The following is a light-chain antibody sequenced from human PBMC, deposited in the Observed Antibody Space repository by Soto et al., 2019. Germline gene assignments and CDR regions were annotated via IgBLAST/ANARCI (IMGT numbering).Light chain of an antibody. CDR2: DVS. J-gene: IGLJ2*01. CDR1: SSDVGGYNY. Sequence: QSALTQPASVSGAPGQSITISCTGTSSDVGGYNYVSWYQQHPGKAPKLMIYDVSNRPSGVSNRFSGSKSGNTASLTISGLQAEDEAEYHCSSYTGSSTLLVFGGGTKLTVL. CDR3: SSYTGSSTLLV. V-gene: IGLV2-14*01.